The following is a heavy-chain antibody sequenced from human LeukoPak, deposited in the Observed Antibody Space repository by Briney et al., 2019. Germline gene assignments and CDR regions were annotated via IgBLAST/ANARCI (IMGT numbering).Heavy chain of an antibody. CDR2: ISGSGGST. Sequence: PGGSLRLSCAASGFTFSSYAMSWVRQAPGKGLEWVSAISGSGGSTYYADSVKGRFTISRDNSKNTLYLQMNSLRAEDTAVYYCAIYAKTTVVTPNNWFDPWGQGTLVTVSS. CDR3: AIYAKTTVVTPNNWFDP. CDR1: GFTFSSYA. D-gene: IGHD4-23*01. J-gene: IGHJ5*02. V-gene: IGHV3-23*01.